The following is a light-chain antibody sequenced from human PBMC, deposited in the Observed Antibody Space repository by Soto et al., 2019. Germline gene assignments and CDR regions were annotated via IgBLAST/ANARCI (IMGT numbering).Light chain of an antibody. Sequence: DVVMTQSPLSLTVTLGQPASISCRSSQSLLSSDGNTYLNWFHQRPGQSPRRLIYKVSIRDSGVPDRFSGSGSGTDFTLKISRVEAEDVGVYYCMQGSHWPPWTFGQGTKVEIK. V-gene: IGKV2-30*01. CDR1: QSLLSSDGNTY. CDR3: MQGSHWPPWT. J-gene: IGKJ1*01. CDR2: KVS.